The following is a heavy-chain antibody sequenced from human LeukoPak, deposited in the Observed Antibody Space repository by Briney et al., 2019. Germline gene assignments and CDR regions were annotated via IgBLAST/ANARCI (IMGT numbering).Heavy chain of an antibody. CDR1: GGSISSGDYY. Sequence: SETLSLTCTVSGGSISSGDYYWSWIRQPPGKGLEWIGYIYYSGSTYYNPSLKSRVTISVDTSKNQFSLKLSSVTAADTAVYYCARVGYDSSGYLTIDYWGQGALVTVSS. CDR2: IYYSGST. V-gene: IGHV4-30-4*01. J-gene: IGHJ4*02. D-gene: IGHD3-22*01. CDR3: ARVGYDSSGYLTIDY.